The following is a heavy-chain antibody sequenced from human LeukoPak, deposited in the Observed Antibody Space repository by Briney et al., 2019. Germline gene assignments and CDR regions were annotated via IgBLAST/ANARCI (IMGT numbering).Heavy chain of an antibody. CDR3: ARDTPMVRGVYDY. J-gene: IGHJ4*02. Sequence: GSLRLSCAASGFTFSDYYMSWIRQAPGKGLEWVSYISSSSSYTNYADSVKGRFTISRDNAKNSLYLQMNSLRAEDTAVYYCARDTPMVRGVYDYWGQGTLVTVSS. D-gene: IGHD3-10*01. CDR1: GFTFSDYY. CDR2: ISSSSSYT. V-gene: IGHV3-11*06.